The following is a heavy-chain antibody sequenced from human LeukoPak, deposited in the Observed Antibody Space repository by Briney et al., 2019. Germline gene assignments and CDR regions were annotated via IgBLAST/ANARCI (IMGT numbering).Heavy chain of an antibody. CDR1: GYSFSTHW. J-gene: IGHJ4*02. D-gene: IGHD4-17*01. Sequence: GESLKISCKGSGYSFSTHWIGWVRQMPGKGLEWMGIIYPGDSDTRYSPSFQGQVTISADKSISTAYLQWCSLKASDTAMYYCARGDYGDFRVFYTLFDYWGQGTLVTVSS. V-gene: IGHV5-51*01. CDR2: IYPGDSDT. CDR3: ARGDYGDFRVFYTLFDY.